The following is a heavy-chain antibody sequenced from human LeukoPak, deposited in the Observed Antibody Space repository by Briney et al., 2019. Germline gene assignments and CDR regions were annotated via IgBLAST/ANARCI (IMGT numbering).Heavy chain of an antibody. D-gene: IGHD2-2*01. CDR3: ATGGYCSSTTCYFFFDY. J-gene: IGHJ4*02. CDR1: GYSFTTSW. CDR2: IYPSDSDT. V-gene: IGHV5-51*01. Sequence: GESLKISCKGSGYSFTTSWIGWVRQMPGKGLEWMGIIYPSDSDTSYSPSFQGQVTISADKSISTAYLQWSSLKASDTAMYYCATGGYCSSTTCYFFFDYWGQGTLVTVSS.